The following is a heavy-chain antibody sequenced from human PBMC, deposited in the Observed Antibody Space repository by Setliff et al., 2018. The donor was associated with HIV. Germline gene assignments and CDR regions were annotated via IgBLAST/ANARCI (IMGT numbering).Heavy chain of an antibody. CDR3: ARGWEGGMYY. CDR1: GYTFTRYF. Sequence: WASVKVSCKASGYTFTRYFMHCVRQAPGQGLEWLGMINPSGGSTWYAQKFQGRVTMTGDTSTNTLYMELSSLRSEDTAVYYCARGWEGGMYYWGQGTLVTVSS. D-gene: IGHD1-26*01. J-gene: IGHJ4*02. CDR2: INPSGGST. V-gene: IGHV1-46*01.